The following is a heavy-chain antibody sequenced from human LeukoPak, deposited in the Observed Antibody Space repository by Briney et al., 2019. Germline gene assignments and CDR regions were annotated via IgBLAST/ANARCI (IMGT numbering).Heavy chain of an antibody. CDR2: ISYDGSNK. CDR1: GFTFSSYA. CDR3: ARDSTGALDY. J-gene: IGHJ4*02. V-gene: IGHV3-30-3*01. Sequence: GGSLRLSCAASGFTFSSYAMHWVRQAPGKGLEWVAVISYDGSNKYYADSVKGRFTISRDNSKNTLYLQMNSLRAEDTAVYYCARDSTGALDYWGQGTLVTVSS.